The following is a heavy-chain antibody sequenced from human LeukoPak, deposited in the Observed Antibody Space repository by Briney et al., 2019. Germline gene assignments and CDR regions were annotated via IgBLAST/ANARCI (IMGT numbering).Heavy chain of an antibody. CDR3: GFIHGLRYGDDY. CDR2: ISSSSSYI. CDR1: GFTFSSYS. D-gene: IGHD4-17*01. J-gene: IGHJ4*02. V-gene: IGHV3-21*01. Sequence: GGSLRLSCAASGFTFSSYSMNWVRQAPGKGLEWVSSISSSSSYIYYADSVKGRFTISRDNAKNSLYLQMNSLRAEDTAVYYCGFIHGLRYGDDYWGQGTLVTVSS.